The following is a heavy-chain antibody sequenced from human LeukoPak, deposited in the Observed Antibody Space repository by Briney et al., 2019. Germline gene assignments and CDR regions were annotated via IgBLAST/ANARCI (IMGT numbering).Heavy chain of an antibody. CDR3: ATSPWIQLTPQFDP. V-gene: IGHV1-2*02. CDR2: ISPNSGGT. Sequence: GASVKVSCKASGYTFTDYYMHWVRQAPGQGLEWMAWISPNSGGTNYAQKFQGRVTMTRDTSISTAYMELSRLRSDDTAVYYCATSPWIQLTPQFDPWGQGTLVTVSS. J-gene: IGHJ5*02. CDR1: GYTFTDYY. D-gene: IGHD5-18*01.